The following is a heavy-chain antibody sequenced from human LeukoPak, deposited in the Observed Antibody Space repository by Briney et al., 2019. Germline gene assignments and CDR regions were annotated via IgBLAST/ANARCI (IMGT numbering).Heavy chain of an antibody. CDR1: GGTFSSYA. CDR2: IIPIFGTA. Sequence: ASVKVSCKASGGTFSSYAISWVRQAPGQGLEWMGGIIPIFGTANYAQKFQGRVTITADESTSTAYMELSNLRSEDTAVYYCARDREMATIGHGAFDIWGQGTMVTVSS. J-gene: IGHJ3*02. D-gene: IGHD5-24*01. CDR3: ARDREMATIGHGAFDI. V-gene: IGHV1-69*01.